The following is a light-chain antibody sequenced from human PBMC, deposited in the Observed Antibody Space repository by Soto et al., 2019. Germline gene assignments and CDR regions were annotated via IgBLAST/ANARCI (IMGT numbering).Light chain of an antibody. V-gene: IGLV2-11*01. Sequence: QYALTQPRSVSGSPGESVTISCSGTSSDVGSYNYVSWYQQYPGKAPKVMIYDVSERPSEVPVRFSGSKSGNTASLTISGLQAEAEAEYFCCSYSGSDSLLFGGGTKLTVL. CDR3: CSYSGSDSLL. CDR2: DVS. CDR1: SSDVGSYNY. J-gene: IGLJ2*01.